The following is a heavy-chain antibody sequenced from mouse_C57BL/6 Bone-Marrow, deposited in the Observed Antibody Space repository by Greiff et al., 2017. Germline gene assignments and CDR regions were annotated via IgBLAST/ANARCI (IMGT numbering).Heavy chain of an antibody. CDR1: GFTFSSYA. CDR3: TRALDSSGDVEFDY. CDR2: ISSGGGYI. Sequence: EVQLVESGEGLVKPGGSLKLSCAASGFTFSSYAMSWVRQTPEKRLEWVAYISSGGGYIYYADTVKGRFTISRDNTRNTLYLQMSSLKSEETAMYYCTRALDSSGDVEFDYWGQGTTLTVSA. V-gene: IGHV5-9-1*02. J-gene: IGHJ2*01. D-gene: IGHD3-2*02.